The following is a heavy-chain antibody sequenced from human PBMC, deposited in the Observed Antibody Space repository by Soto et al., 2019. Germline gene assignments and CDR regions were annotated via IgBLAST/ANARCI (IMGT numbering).Heavy chain of an antibody. J-gene: IGHJ6*02. D-gene: IGHD6-25*01. CDR3: ARDLSGALGV. Sequence: PSQTLSLTCAISGDSVSSNSAAWNWVRQSPSRGLEWLGRTYYRSKWYDDFALSVRSRLTINPDTSKNQFSLQLGSVTPEDTANYCARDLSGALGVWGQGTTVTVSS. V-gene: IGHV6-1*01. CDR1: GDSVSSNSAA. CDR2: TYYRSKWYD.